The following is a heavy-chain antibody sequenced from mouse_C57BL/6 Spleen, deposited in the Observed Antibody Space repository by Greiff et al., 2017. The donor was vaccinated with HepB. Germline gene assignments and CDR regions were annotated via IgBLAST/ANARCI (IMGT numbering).Heavy chain of an antibody. V-gene: IGHV5-4*03. CDR1: GFTFSSYA. Sequence: EVKVVESGGGLVKPGGSLKLSCAASGFTFSSYAMSWVRQTPEKRLEWVATISDGGSYTYYPDNVKGRFTISRDNAKNNLYLQMSHLKSEDTAMYYCARGLRGYYAMDYWGQGTSVTVSS. CDR2: ISDGGSYT. CDR3: ARGLRGYYAMDY. J-gene: IGHJ4*01. D-gene: IGHD6-2*01.